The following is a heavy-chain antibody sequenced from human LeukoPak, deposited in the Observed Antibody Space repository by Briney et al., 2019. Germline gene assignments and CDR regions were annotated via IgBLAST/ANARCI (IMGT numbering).Heavy chain of an antibody. V-gene: IGHV4-39*01. CDR3: ARQGRLLPQYYFDY. Sequence: PPETLSLTCTVSGGSISSSSYYWGWIRQPPGKGLEWIGSIYYSGSTYYNPSLKSRVTISVDTSKNQFSLKLSSVTAADTAVYYCARQGRLLPQYYFDYWGQGTLVTVSS. J-gene: IGHJ4*02. D-gene: IGHD3-22*01. CDR2: IYYSGST. CDR1: GGSISSSSYY.